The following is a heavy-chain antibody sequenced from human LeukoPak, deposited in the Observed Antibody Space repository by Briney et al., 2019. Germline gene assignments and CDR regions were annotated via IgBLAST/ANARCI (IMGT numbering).Heavy chain of an antibody. CDR1: GYTFTSYY. Sequence: ASVKVSCKASGYTFTSYYMHWVRQAPGQGLEWMGIINPSGGSTSYAQKFQGRVAMTRGTSTSTAYMELSSLRSEDTAVYYCARVLAAAGTRAFDIWGQGTMVTVSS. CDR3: ARVLAAAGTRAFDI. D-gene: IGHD6-13*01. V-gene: IGHV1-46*01. CDR2: INPSGGST. J-gene: IGHJ3*02.